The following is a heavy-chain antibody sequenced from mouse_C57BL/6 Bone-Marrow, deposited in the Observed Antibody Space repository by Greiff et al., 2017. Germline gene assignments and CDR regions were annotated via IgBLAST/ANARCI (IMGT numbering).Heavy chain of an antibody. D-gene: IGHD2-14*01. Sequence: QVQLQQPGAVLVKPGASVKMSCKASGYTFTSYWITWVKQRPGQGLEWIGDIYPGSGSTNYNEKFKSKATLTVDTSSSTAYMQLSSLTSEDSAVYYCARGGTPFYAMDYWGQGTSVTVSS. CDR3: ARGGTPFYAMDY. CDR2: IYPGSGST. CDR1: GYTFTSYW. V-gene: IGHV1-55*01. J-gene: IGHJ4*01.